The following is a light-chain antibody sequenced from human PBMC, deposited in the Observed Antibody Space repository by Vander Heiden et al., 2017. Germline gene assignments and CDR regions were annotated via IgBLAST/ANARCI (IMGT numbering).Light chain of an antibody. Sequence: IQLSLSQTSLSASVGDRITMAWQASQDMGTFLNWYQHKPGKAPKLLISRASDLASGVPSRFLGSGAESYFTLTISSLQPEDIATYNCQQNDNLPPFTFGQGTKLE. V-gene: IGKV1-33*01. CDR1: QDMGTF. CDR3: QQNDNLPPFT. J-gene: IGKJ2*01. CDR2: RAS.